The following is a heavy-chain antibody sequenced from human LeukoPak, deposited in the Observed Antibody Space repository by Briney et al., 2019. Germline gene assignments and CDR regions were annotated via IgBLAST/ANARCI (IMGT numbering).Heavy chain of an antibody. CDR3: ARDGGVTYGMDV. J-gene: IGHJ6*02. CDR1: GGSISSYY. Sequence: SETLSLTCTVSGGSISSYYWSWIRQPPGEGLEWIGYIYYSGSTNYNPSLKSRVTISVDTSKNQFSLKLSSVTAADTAVYYCARDGGVTYGMDVWGQGTTVTVSS. V-gene: IGHV4-59*01. CDR2: IYYSGST. D-gene: IGHD3-16*01.